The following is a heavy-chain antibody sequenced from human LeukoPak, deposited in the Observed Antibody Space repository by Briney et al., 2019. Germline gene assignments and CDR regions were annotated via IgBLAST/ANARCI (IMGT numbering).Heavy chain of an antibody. V-gene: IGHV4-34*01. J-gene: IGHJ6*03. CDR3: AGLTKNDSGSFRFGKKKRGYMDV. Sequence: SETLPLTCAVYGGSFSGYYWSWIRQPPGKGLEWIGEINHSGSTNYNPSLKSRVTISVDTSKNQFSLKLSSVTAADTAVYYCAGLTKNDSGSFRFGKKKRGYMDVWGKGTTVTISS. D-gene: IGHD3-10*01. CDR1: GGSFSGYY. CDR2: INHSGST.